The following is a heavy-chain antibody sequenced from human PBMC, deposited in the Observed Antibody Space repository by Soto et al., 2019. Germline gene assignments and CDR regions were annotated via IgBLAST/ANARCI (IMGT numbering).Heavy chain of an antibody. Sequence: QVQLVESGGGVVQPGRSLRLSCAASGFTFSSYAMHWVRPAPGKGLEWVAVISYDGSNKYYADSVKGRFTISRDNSKTLYLQMKSLRAEDTAVYYCVRDKSPYSSGWHNRHFDYWGQGTLVTVSS. D-gene: IGHD6-19*01. CDR1: GFTFSSYA. J-gene: IGHJ4*02. CDR2: ISYDGSNK. V-gene: IGHV3-30-3*01. CDR3: VRDKSPYSSGWHNRHFDY.